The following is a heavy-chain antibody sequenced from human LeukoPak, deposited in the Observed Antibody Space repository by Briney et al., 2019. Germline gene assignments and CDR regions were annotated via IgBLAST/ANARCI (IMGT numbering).Heavy chain of an antibody. J-gene: IGHJ6*02. Sequence: PSETLSLTCAVSGGCLSNSGYSWRWIRQPPGKGLEWIGYIYHSGSTYYNPSLKSRVTISVDRSKNQFSLKLSSVTAADTALYYCARADGDYGSYYGMDVWGQGTTVTVSS. D-gene: IGHD4-17*01. CDR3: ARADGDYGSYYGMDV. CDR1: GGCLSNSGYS. V-gene: IGHV4-30-2*01. CDR2: IYHSGST.